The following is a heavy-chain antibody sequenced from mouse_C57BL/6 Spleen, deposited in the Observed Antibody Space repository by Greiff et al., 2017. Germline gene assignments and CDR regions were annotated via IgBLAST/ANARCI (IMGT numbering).Heavy chain of an antibody. Sequence: VHLVESGPGLVQPSQSLSITCTVSGFSLTSYGVHWVRQSPGKGLEWLGVIWRGGSTDYNAAFMSRLSITKDNSKSQVFFKMNSLQADDTAIYYCAKMGDGGDYAMDYWGQGTSVTVSS. V-gene: IGHV2-5*01. CDR2: IWRGGST. J-gene: IGHJ4*01. CDR3: AKMGDGGDYAMDY. CDR1: GFSLTSYG.